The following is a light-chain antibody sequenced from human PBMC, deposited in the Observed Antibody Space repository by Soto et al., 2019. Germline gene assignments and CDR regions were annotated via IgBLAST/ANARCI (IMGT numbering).Light chain of an antibody. J-gene: IGLJ2*01. CDR2: EAR. CDR3: SSSVGSSTLV. Sequence: QSALTQPASVSGSPGQSITISCTGTSSDIGSYNLVSWYQQHPGKVPKVIIYEARKRPPGVSNRFSGSKSGNTASLTISGLQAEDEADYYCSSSVGSSTLVFGGGTKSPS. CDR1: SSDIGSYNL. V-gene: IGLV2-23*01.